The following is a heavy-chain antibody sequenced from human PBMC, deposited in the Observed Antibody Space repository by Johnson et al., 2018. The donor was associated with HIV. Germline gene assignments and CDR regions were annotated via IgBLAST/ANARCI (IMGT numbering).Heavy chain of an antibody. D-gene: IGHD2-15*01. V-gene: IGHV3-74*01. CDR2: LNSDGSST. CDR1: GFTFSSHW. Sequence: VQLVESGGSVVQPGRSLRLSCAASGFTFSSHWMHWVRQPPGKGLVWVSRLNSDGSSTSYADSVKGRFTISRDNAKRSLYVEMNSLRAEDTAVYYCARDAPYCSGGTCYSDAFDIWGQGTMVTVSS. CDR3: ARDAPYCSGGTCYSDAFDI. J-gene: IGHJ3*02.